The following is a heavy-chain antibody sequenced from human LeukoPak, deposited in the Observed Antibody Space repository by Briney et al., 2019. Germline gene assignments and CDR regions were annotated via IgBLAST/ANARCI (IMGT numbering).Heavy chain of an antibody. CDR2: IYSGGST. V-gene: IGHV3-53*01. Sequence: PGGSLRLSCAASGFTVSSNYISWVRQAPGKGLEWVSVIYSGGSTYYADSVKGRFTISRDNSKNTLYLQMNSLRAEDTAVYYCARDSVYGYFDYWGQGTLVTVSS. CDR3: ARDSVYGYFDY. D-gene: IGHD2/OR15-2a*01. CDR1: GFTVSSNY. J-gene: IGHJ4*02.